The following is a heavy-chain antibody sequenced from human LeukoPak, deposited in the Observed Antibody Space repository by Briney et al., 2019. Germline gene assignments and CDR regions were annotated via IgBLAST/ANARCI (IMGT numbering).Heavy chain of an antibody. CDR1: VYTFTSYV. D-gene: IGHD6-13*01. CDR2: ISAYNGNP. Sequence: GASVKVSRMASVYTFTSYVISWVRPAPGQGLGGMGWISAYNGNPNYAQKLQGRVTMTTDTSTITAYMELRSLRSDDTAVYYCARDGEQQLVLRVPYYSYYGMDVWGQGTTVTVSS. V-gene: IGHV1-18*01. J-gene: IGHJ6*02. CDR3: ARDGEQQLVLRVPYYSYYGMDV.